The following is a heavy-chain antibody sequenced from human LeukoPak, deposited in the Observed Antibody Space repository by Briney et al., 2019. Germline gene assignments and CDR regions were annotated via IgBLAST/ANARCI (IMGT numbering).Heavy chain of an antibody. Sequence: SETLSLTCAVYGGSFSGYCWSWIRQPPGKGLEWIGEISHSGSTNYNPSLKSRVTISVDTSKNQFSLKLSSVTAADTAVYYCARGPSSSWYRYYYYYMDVWGKGTTVTVSS. CDR2: ISHSGST. CDR3: ARGPSSSWYRYYYYYMDV. D-gene: IGHD6-13*01. J-gene: IGHJ6*03. CDR1: GGSFSGYC. V-gene: IGHV4-34*01.